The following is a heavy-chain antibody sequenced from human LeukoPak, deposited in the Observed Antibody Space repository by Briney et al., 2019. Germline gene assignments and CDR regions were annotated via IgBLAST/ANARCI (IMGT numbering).Heavy chain of an antibody. D-gene: IGHD3-10*01. CDR3: ARDLGDFGNY. Sequence: SETLSLTCTVSGGSISSYYWSWIRQPPGKGLEWIGYIYYSGSTNYNPSLKSRATISVDTSKNQFSLKLSSVTAADTAVYYCARDLGDFGNYWGQGTLVTVSS. V-gene: IGHV4-59*01. J-gene: IGHJ4*02. CDR2: IYYSGST. CDR1: GGSISSYY.